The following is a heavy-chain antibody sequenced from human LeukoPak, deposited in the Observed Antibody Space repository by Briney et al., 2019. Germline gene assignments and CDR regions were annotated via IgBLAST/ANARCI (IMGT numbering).Heavy chain of an antibody. CDR2: IYYSGST. CDR3: NGYCSSTSCYGGGY. D-gene: IGHD2-2*03. Sequence: SETLSLTCTVSGGSISSYYWSWIRQPPGKGLEWIGYIYYSGSTNYNPSLKSRVTISVDTSKNQFSLKLSSVTAADTAVYYCNGYCSSTSCYGGGYWGQGTLVTVSS. V-gene: IGHV4-59*12. J-gene: IGHJ4*02. CDR1: GGSISSYY.